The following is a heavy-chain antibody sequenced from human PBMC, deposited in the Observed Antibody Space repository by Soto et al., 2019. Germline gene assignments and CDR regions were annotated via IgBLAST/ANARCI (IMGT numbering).Heavy chain of an antibody. J-gene: IGHJ5*02. Sequence: EVQLVESGGGLVKPGGSLRLSCAASGFTFSSYSMNWVRQAPGKGLEWVSSISSSSSYIYYADSVKGRFTISRDNAKNSLYLQMNSLRAEDTAVYYCARDRELLSGWFDPWGQGTLVTVSS. CDR1: GFTFSSYS. D-gene: IGHD1-26*01. CDR3: ARDRELLSGWFDP. V-gene: IGHV3-21*01. CDR2: ISSSSSYI.